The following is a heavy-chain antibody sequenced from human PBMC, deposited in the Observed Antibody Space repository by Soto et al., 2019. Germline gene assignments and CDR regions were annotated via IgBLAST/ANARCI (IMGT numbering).Heavy chain of an antibody. V-gene: IGHV3-21*01. Sequence: GGSLRLSCAAPGFTFRSYSMNWVRQAPGKGLEWVSSISSSSSYIYYADSVKGRFTISRDNAKNSLYLQMNSLRAEDTAVYYCARETTVAYAFDIWGQGTMVTVSS. D-gene: IGHD4-17*01. CDR2: ISSSSSYI. CDR1: GFTFRSYS. J-gene: IGHJ3*02. CDR3: ARETTVAYAFDI.